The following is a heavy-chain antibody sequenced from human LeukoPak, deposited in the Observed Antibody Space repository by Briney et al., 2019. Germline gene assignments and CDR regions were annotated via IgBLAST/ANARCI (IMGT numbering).Heavy chain of an antibody. J-gene: IGHJ4*02. Sequence: SETLSLTCTVSGVSIRGLYWIWIRQPPGEGLEWIGHISYSGSTNYNPALKSRVTISVDTSKNQFSLRLSSVTAADTAVYYCARDGEGDEGWDYWGQGTLVTVSS. CDR3: ARDGEGDEGWDY. V-gene: IGHV4-59*11. CDR2: ISYSGST. CDR1: GVSIRGLY. D-gene: IGHD7-27*01.